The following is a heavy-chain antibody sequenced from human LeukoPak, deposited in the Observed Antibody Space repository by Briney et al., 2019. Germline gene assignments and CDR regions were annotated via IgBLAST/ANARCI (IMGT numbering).Heavy chain of an antibody. CDR3: ARGLWIAAVGSH. Sequence: ASVKVSCKAYGYTFTGYNMYWVRQAPGQGLEWMGWINPNSGGTNYAQKFQGRFTMTTDTSSSTAYMELSRLRSDDTAVYYCARGLWIAAVGSHWGQGTLVTVSS. V-gene: IGHV1-2*02. CDR1: GYTFTGYN. J-gene: IGHJ4*02. D-gene: IGHD6-13*01. CDR2: INPNSGGT.